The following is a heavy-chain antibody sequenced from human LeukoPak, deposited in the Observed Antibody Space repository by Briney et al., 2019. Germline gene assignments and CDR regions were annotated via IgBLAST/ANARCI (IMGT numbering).Heavy chain of an antibody. D-gene: IGHD3-9*01. J-gene: IGHJ4*02. Sequence: SETLSLTCAVYGGSFSGYYWGWIRQPPGKGLEWIGSIYYSGSTYYNPSLKSRVTISVDTSKNQFSLKLSSVTAADTAVYYCARQKGGYDILTGYYIGGIDYWGQGTLVTVSS. CDR3: ARQKGGYDILTGYYIGGIDY. CDR2: IYYSGST. CDR1: GGSFSGYY. V-gene: IGHV4-39*01.